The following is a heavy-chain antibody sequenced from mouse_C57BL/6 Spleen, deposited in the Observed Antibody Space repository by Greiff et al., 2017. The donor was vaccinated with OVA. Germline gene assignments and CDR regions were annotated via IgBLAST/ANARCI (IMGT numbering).Heavy chain of an antibody. D-gene: IGHD1-1*01. CDR2: IDPETGGT. J-gene: IGHJ2*01. V-gene: IGHV1-15*01. CDR1: GYTFSDYE. CDR3: AGGVVTPDY. Sequence: QVQLQQSGAELVRPGASVTLSCKASGYTFSDYEMHWVKQTPVHGLEWIGAIDPETGGTAYNQKFKGKAILTADKSSSTAYMELRSLTSEDSAVYYCAGGVVTPDYWGQGTTLTVSS.